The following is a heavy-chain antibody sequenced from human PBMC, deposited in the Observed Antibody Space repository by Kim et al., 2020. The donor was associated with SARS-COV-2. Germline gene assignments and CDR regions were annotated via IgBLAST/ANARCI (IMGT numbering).Heavy chain of an antibody. CDR3: ASGPGYYYGSGSYYTDAFDI. V-gene: IGHV4-34*01. J-gene: IGHJ3*02. CDR2: INHSGST. Sequence: SETLSLTCAVYGGSFSGYYWSWIRQPPGKGLEWIGEINHSGSTNYNPSLKSRVTISVDTSKNQFSLKLSSVTAADTAVYYCASGPGYYYGSGSYYTDAFDIWGQGTMVTVSS. CDR1: GGSFSGYY. D-gene: IGHD3-10*01.